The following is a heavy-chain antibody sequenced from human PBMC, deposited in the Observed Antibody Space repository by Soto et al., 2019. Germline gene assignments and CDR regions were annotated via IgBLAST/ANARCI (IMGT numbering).Heavy chain of an antibody. Sequence: GSLRLSCAVSGFTFSSYWMYWVRQTSGKGLVWASRINTDGTTTNYADSVKGRFTISRDNAKNMLYLQMNSLRAEDTAVYYCARATMGTLDYWGQGILVTVSS. CDR2: INTDGTTT. CDR1: GFTFSSYW. V-gene: IGHV3-74*01. D-gene: IGHD7-27*01. J-gene: IGHJ4*02. CDR3: ARATMGTLDY.